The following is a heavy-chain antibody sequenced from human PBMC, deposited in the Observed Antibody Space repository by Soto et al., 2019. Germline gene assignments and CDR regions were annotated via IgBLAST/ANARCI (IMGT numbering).Heavy chain of an antibody. Sequence: ASVKVSCKASGYTFTSYGISWVRQAPGQGLEWMGWISAYNGNTNYAQKLQGRVTMTTDTSTSTAYMELRSLRSDDTAVYYCARDGYYDFWSGYYGWFDPWGQGTLVTVS. J-gene: IGHJ5*02. V-gene: IGHV1-18*01. CDR3: ARDGYYDFWSGYYGWFDP. CDR2: ISAYNGNT. CDR1: GYTFTSYG. D-gene: IGHD3-3*01.